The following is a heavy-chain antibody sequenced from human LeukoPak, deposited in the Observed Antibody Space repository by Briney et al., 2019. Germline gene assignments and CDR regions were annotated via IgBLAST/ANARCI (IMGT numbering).Heavy chain of an antibody. CDR1: GFTFSSYA. J-gene: IGHJ4*02. Sequence: PGGSLRLSCAASGFTFSSYAMSWVRQAPGKGLEWVSAISGSGGSTYYADSVKGRFTISRDNSKNTLYLQMNSLRAEDTAVYYCARAGYSSGWYYDYWGQGTLVTVSS. D-gene: IGHD6-19*01. V-gene: IGHV3-23*01. CDR3: ARAGYSSGWYYDY. CDR2: ISGSGGST.